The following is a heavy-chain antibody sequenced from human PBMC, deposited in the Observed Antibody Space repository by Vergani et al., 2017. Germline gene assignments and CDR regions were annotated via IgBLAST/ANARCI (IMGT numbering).Heavy chain of an antibody. CDR1: GGSISSSNW. CDR2: IYHSGST. CDR3: AREGTYYYDSSGYQLGSFDI. D-gene: IGHD3-22*01. J-gene: IGHJ3*02. Sequence: QVQLQESGPGLVKPPGTLSLTCAVSGGSISSSNWWSWVRQPPGKGLEWIGEIYHSGSTNYNPSLKSRVTISVDKSKNQFSLKLSSVTAADTAVYYCAREGTYYYDSSGYQLGSFDIWGQGTMVTVSS. V-gene: IGHV4-4*03.